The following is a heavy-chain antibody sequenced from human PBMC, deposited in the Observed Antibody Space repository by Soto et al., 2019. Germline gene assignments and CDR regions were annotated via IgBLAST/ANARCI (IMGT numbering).Heavy chain of an antibody. D-gene: IGHD3-10*01. J-gene: IGHJ4*02. Sequence: ASVKVSCKASGYTFTGYYMHWVRQAPGQGLEWMGWINPNSGGTNYAQKFQGWVTMTRDTSISTAYMELSRLRSDDTAVYYCARGRGSSNLGDIFDYWGQGTLVTVSS. CDR3: ARGRGSSNLGDIFDY. V-gene: IGHV1-2*04. CDR1: GYTFTGYY. CDR2: INPNSGGT.